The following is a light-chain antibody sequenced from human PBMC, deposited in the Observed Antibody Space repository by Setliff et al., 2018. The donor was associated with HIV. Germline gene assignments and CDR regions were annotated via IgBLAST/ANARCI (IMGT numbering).Light chain of an antibody. CDR1: QSVTSN. CDR2: GAS. CDR3: QQYNNWHLT. V-gene: IGKV3-15*01. Sequence: EIVMTQSPATLSVSPGERATLSCRASQSVTSNLAWYQQKPGQAPRLLIYGASTRATGIPARFSGSGSGTEFTLIISSLQSEDFAVYYCQQYNNWHLTFGQGTRLEIK. J-gene: IGKJ5*01.